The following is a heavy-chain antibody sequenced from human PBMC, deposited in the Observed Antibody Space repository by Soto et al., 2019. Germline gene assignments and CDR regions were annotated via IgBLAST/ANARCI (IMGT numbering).Heavy chain of an antibody. CDR1: GYTFTSYD. J-gene: IGHJ6*02. CDR2: MNPNSGNT. D-gene: IGHD3-16*01. CDR3: AILDYGYYGMDV. Sequence: QVQLVQSGAEVKKPGASVKVSCKASGYTFTSYDINWVRQATGQGLEWMGWMNPNSGNTGYAQKCQGRGTMTRNTAISTAYMELSSLRSEDTAVYYCAILDYGYYGMDVWGQGTTVTVSS. V-gene: IGHV1-8*01.